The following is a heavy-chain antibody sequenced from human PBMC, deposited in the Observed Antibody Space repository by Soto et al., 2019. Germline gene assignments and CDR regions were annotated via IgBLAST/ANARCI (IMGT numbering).Heavy chain of an antibody. V-gene: IGHV4-34*01. CDR3: ARVDSSGWYGFYYYYGMDV. D-gene: IGHD6-19*01. CDR2: INHSGST. CDR1: VGSFSGYY. Sequence: PSETLSLTCAVYVGSFSGYYWSWIRQPPGKGLEWIGEINHSGSTNYNPSLKSRVTISVDTSKNQFSLKLSSVTAADTAVYYCARVDSSGWYGFYYYYGMDVWGQGTTVTVSS. J-gene: IGHJ6*02.